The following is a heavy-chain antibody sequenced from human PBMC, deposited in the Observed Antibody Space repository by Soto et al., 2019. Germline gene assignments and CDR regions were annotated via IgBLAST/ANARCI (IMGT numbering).Heavy chain of an antibody. CDR1: GFTFSSYA. D-gene: IGHD3-22*01. V-gene: IGHV3-23*01. CDR2: ISGSGGST. J-gene: IGHJ6*02. CDR3: AKAIVVATNYYYYGMDV. Sequence: EVQLLECGGGLVQPGGSLRLSCAASGFTFSSYAMSWVRQAPGKGLEWVSAISGSGGSTYYADSVKGRFTISRDNSKNTLYLQMNSLRAEDTAVYYCAKAIVVATNYYYYGMDVWGQGTTVTVSS.